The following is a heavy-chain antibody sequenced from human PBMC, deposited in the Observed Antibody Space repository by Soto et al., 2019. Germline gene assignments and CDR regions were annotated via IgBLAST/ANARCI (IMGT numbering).Heavy chain of an antibody. J-gene: IGHJ5*02. CDR3: AKDWGSSGWYNWFDP. Sequence: QVQLVESGGGVVQSGRSLRLSCAASGFTFSTSGMHWIRQAPGKGLEWVAMISHDGGATYYVDSVKGRFTISRDTDKNTLHLQMDSLSPEDTATYYCAKDWGSSGWYNWFDPWGQGTLVTVSS. CDR2: ISHDGGAT. V-gene: IGHV3-30*18. CDR1: GFTFSTSG. D-gene: IGHD6-13*01.